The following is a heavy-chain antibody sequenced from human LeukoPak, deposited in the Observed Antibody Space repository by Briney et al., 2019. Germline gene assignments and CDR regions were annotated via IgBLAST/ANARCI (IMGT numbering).Heavy chain of an antibody. V-gene: IGHV4-39*01. J-gene: IGHJ5*02. Sequence: PSETLSLTCTVSGGSISSSSYYWGWIRQPPGKGLEWIGSIYYSGSTYYNPSLKSRVTISVDTSKNQFSLKLSSVTAAGTAVYYCATSSRGVNWFDPWGQGTLVTVSS. CDR2: IYYSGST. CDR3: ATSSRGVNWFDP. D-gene: IGHD6-13*01. CDR1: GGSISSSSYY.